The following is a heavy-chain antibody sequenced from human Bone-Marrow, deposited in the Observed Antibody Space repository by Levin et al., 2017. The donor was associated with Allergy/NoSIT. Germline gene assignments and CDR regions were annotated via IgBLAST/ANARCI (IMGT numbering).Heavy chain of an antibody. CDR1: GGSITSGSYY. CDR3: ARHHVDFLTDYSYYFAY. J-gene: IGHJ4*02. V-gene: IGHV4-39*01. Sequence: SETLSLTCTVSGGSITSGSYYWGWIRQPPGKGLEWIGSIYYSGSSFYSPSLKSRVTISVDMSKNQFSLKLSSVTAADTAVYYCARHHVDFLTDYSYYFAYWGQGILVTVSS. D-gene: IGHD3-9*01. CDR2: IYYSGSS.